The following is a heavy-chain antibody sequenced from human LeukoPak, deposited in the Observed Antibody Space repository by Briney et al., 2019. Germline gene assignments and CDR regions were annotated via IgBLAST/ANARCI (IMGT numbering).Heavy chain of an antibody. CDR2: FNPNGGVT. V-gene: IGHV1-2*02. Sequence: ASVKVSCKASGYTFIDHYIHWVRQAPGQGLEWMGWFNPNGGVTNLAQKFQGRVTMTRDTSISTPHMQLNMLRYDDTAVYYCARDRGGIVIVPVPDYWGQGTLVTVS. CDR1: GYTFIDHY. D-gene: IGHD2-2*01. J-gene: IGHJ4*02. CDR3: ARDRGGIVIVPVPDY.